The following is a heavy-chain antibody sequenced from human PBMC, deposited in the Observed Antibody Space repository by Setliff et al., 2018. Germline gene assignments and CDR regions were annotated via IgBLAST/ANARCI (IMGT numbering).Heavy chain of an antibody. Sequence: SETLSLTCPVSGDSISSSGFYWSWIRQPPGKGLEWIGYIYYSGSTNYNPSLKSRVTISVDTSKNQFSLKLSSVTAADTALYYCTVYNTGSSKDHYWGQGTPVTVSS. CDR2: IYYSGST. V-gene: IGHV4-61*05. CDR1: GDSISSSGFY. CDR3: TVYNTGSSKDHY. D-gene: IGHD2-8*02. J-gene: IGHJ4*02.